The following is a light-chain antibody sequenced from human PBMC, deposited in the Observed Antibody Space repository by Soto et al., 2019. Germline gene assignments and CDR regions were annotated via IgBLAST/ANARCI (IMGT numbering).Light chain of an antibody. Sequence: EIVLTQSPGTLSLSPGERATLSCRASQSVSSYLAWYQQKPGQAPRLLIFDAINRATGIPPRFSGSGSGTDFTLTISRLEPEDIAVYYCHQYAGSPRTFGQGTKVDIK. CDR2: DAI. CDR3: HQYAGSPRT. V-gene: IGKV3-20*01. J-gene: IGKJ1*01. CDR1: QSVSSY.